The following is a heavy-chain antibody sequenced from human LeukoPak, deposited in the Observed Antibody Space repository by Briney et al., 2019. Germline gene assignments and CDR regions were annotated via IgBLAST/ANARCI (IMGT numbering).Heavy chain of an antibody. D-gene: IGHD3-22*01. V-gene: IGHV3-30*03. J-gene: IGHJ4*02. CDR1: GFTFSSYG. CDR3: AREGDYYYDSSGYLGDFDY. Sequence: GGSLRLSCAASGFTFSSYGMHWVRQAPGKGLEWVAVISYDGSNKYYADSVKGRFTISRDNSKNTLYLQMNSLRAEDTAVYYCAREGDYYYDSSGYLGDFDYWGQGTLVTVSS. CDR2: ISYDGSNK.